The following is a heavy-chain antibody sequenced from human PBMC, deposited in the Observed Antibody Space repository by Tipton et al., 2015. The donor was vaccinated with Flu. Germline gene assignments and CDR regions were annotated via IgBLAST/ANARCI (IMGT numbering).Heavy chain of an antibody. CDR2: MNPNTGNT. Sequence: QLVQSGAEVKKPGASVKVSCKASGYTFTSYDINWVRHATGQGLEWMGWMNPNTGNTGYAQKFQGRVTITRNTSISTAYMDLSSLRSDDTAVYYCARSRRSAAGLDYWGQGTLVTVSS. CDR1: GYTFTSYD. CDR3: ARSRRSAAGLDY. V-gene: IGHV1-8*03. J-gene: IGHJ4*02. D-gene: IGHD6-13*01.